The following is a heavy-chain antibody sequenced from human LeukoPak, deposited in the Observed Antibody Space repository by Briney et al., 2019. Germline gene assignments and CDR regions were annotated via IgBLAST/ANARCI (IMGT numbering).Heavy chain of an antibody. D-gene: IGHD6-19*01. CDR3: ARGHSSGWYPHYYYYMDV. CDR1: GGSIRSY. J-gene: IGHJ6*03. V-gene: IGHV4-4*07. Sequence: PSETLSLTCTVSGGSIRSYWSWIRQPAGKGLEWIGRIYGSGSTDYNPSLKSRVTMSIDTSKNQFSLKLSSVTAADTAVYYCARGHSSGWYPHYYYYMDVWGKGTTVTISS. CDR2: IYGSGST.